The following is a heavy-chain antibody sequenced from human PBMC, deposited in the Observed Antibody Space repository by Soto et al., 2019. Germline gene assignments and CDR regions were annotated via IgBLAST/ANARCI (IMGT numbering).Heavy chain of an antibody. CDR3: ARGDYYDSSGVFDS. CDR1: GYTFTTYS. J-gene: IGHJ4*02. D-gene: IGHD3-22*01. Sequence: QVQLVQSGVEVKKPGASVKVSCKASGYTFTTYSLNWVRQAPGQGLEWMGWISTYNGNTDYAQKCQGRVTMTTDTSTNTAYMELRSLRSDDTAVYYCARGDYYDSSGVFDSWGQGTLVTVSS. CDR2: ISTYNGNT. V-gene: IGHV1-18*01.